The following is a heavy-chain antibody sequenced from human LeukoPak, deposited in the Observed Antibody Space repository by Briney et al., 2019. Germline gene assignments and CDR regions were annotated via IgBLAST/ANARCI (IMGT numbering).Heavy chain of an antibody. CDR1: GYTFTSYD. V-gene: IGHV1-8*01. D-gene: IGHD2-15*01. Sequence: ASVKVSCKASGYTFTSYDFNWVRQATGQRPEWMGWMSPNSGDTGYAQKFQDRVTMTRNTSISTAYMELTSLTSEDTAMYYCARGPPSALLYCNGRNCYSGLFDPWGQGTLVTVSS. CDR3: ARGPPSALLYCNGRNCYSGLFDP. CDR2: MSPNSGDT. J-gene: IGHJ5*02.